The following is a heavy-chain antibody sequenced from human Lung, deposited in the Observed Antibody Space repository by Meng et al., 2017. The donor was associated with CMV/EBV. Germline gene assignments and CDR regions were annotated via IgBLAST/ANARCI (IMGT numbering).Heavy chain of an antibody. CDR2: ISYDGSNK. Sequence: SCAASGFTFSSYAMHWVRQAPGKGLEWVAVISYDGSNKYYADSVKGRFTISRDNSKNTLYLQMNSLRAEDSPVYYCARPTAGYYYYYGMDVWGQGXTVTVSS. J-gene: IGHJ6*02. CDR3: ARPTAGYYYYYGMDV. CDR1: GFTFSSYA. V-gene: IGHV3-30-3*01. D-gene: IGHD6-13*01.